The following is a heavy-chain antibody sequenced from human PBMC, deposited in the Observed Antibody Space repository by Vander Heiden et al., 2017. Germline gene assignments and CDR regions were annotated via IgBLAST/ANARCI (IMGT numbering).Heavy chain of an antibody. CDR2: NYYSGGT. D-gene: IGHD3-10*01. Sequence: QLQLQESGPGLVKPSETLSLTCTVSGGPISSSSYYWGWTRRPPGKGLEWIGGNYYSGGTYYNPTLKSRVTISVDTSKNQFSLKLSSVAAADTAVYYCASRITMVRGFMDVWGQGTTVTVSS. CDR1: GGPISSSSYY. CDR3: ASRITMVRGFMDV. V-gene: IGHV4-39*01. J-gene: IGHJ6*02.